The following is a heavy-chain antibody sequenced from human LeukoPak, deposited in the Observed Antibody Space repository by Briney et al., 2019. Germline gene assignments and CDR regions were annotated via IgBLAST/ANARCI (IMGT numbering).Heavy chain of an antibody. CDR2: TYARGSP. D-gene: IGHD4-17*01. V-gene: IGHV4-4*07. CDR3: AAYGDHWYFDL. Sequence: SETLSLTCSVSGGSISSYYWSWIRQPAGKGLEWIGRTYARGSPTFNPPLRSRVTMSVDTSKNQFSLTLSSVSAADTAVYYCAAYGDHWYFDLWGRGTLVTVSS. CDR1: GGSISSYY. J-gene: IGHJ2*01.